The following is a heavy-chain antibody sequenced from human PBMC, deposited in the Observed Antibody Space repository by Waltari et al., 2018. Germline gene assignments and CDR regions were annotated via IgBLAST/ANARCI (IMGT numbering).Heavy chain of an antibody. J-gene: IGHJ4*02. CDR1: GYTFTSYA. D-gene: IGHD3-22*01. Sequence: QVQLVQSGAEVKKPGASVKVSCKASGYTFTSYAMHWVRQAPGQRLEWMGWINAGNGNTKYSQNFQGSVTITRDTSASTAYMELSSLRSEDTAVYYCARVSVDYYDSSGYYPTFDYWGQGTLVTVSS. CDR3: ARVSVDYYDSSGYYPTFDY. CDR2: INAGNGNT. V-gene: IGHV1-3*01.